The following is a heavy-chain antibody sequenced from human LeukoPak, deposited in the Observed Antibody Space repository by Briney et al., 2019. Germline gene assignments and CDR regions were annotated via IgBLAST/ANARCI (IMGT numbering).Heavy chain of an antibody. CDR3: ARNDWNDPWFDP. V-gene: IGHV1-2*02. CDR2: VNPNTGGT. CDR1: GYTFIGYY. J-gene: IGHJ5*02. D-gene: IGHD1-1*01. Sequence: ASVKVSCKASGYTFIGYYMHWVRQAPGQGLEWMGWVNPNTGGTNYAQNFQGRVTMTRDTIINTAYMELSRLRSDDTAVYYCARNDWNDPWFDPWGQGTLVTVSS.